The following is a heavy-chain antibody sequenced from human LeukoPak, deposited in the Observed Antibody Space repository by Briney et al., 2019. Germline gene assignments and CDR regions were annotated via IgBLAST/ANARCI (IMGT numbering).Heavy chain of an antibody. CDR2: ICYSGST. V-gene: IGHV4-59*01. J-gene: IGHJ6*04. D-gene: IGHD1-14*01. CDR3: ARGDGSGYDYYGMDV. CDR1: GGSISSYY. Sequence: SETLSLTCTVSGGSISSYYWSWIRQPPGKGLEWIGYICYSGSTNYNPSLKSRVTIAVDTSKNQFSLKLSSVTAADTAVYYCARGDGSGYDYYGMDVWGKGTTVTVSS.